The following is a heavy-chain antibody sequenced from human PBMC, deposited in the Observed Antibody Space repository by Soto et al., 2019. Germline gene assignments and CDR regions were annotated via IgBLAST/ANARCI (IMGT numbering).Heavy chain of an antibody. CDR3: ARESHSSGYYHPNYYYYGMDV. D-gene: IGHD3-22*01. CDR1: GFTVSSNY. CDR2: IYSGGST. Sequence: PGGSLRLSCAASGFTVSSNYMSWVRQAPGKGLEWVSVIYSGGSTYYADSVKGRFTISRDNSKNTLYLQMNSLRAEDTAVYYCARESHSSGYYHPNYYYYGMDVWGQGTTVTVSS. J-gene: IGHJ6*02. V-gene: IGHV3-53*01.